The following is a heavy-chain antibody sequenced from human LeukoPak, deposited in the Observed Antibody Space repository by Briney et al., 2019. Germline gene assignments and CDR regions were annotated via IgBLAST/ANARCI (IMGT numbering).Heavy chain of an antibody. V-gene: IGHV3-33*06. CDR2: IWYDGSNK. Sequence: GGSLRLSCAASGFTFSSYGMHWVRQAPGKGLEWVAVIWYDGSNKNYADSVKGRFTISRDNSKNTLYLQMNSLRAEDTAVYYCAKDPNYYDSSGYFDYWGQGTLVTVSS. J-gene: IGHJ4*02. CDR3: AKDPNYYDSSGYFDY. D-gene: IGHD3-22*01. CDR1: GFTFSSYG.